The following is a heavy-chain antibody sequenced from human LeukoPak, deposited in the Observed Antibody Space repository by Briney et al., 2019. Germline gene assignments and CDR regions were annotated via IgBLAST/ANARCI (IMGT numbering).Heavy chain of an antibody. V-gene: IGHV1-69*02. J-gene: IGHJ4*02. CDR3: ARGFSRRWDFWSGYYLDY. CDR1: GGTFGSYT. CDR2: IIPILGIA. D-gene: IGHD3-3*01. Sequence: ASVKVSCKASGGTFGSYTISWVRQAPGQGLEWMGRIIPILGIANYAQKFQGRVTITADESTSTAYMELSSLRSEDTAVYYCARGFSRRWDFWSGYYLDYWGQGTLVTVSS.